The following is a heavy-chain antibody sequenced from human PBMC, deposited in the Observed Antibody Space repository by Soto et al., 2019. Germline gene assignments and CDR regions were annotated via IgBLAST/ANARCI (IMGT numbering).Heavy chain of an antibody. CDR3: ARGFGRGYSYGPGLLWVGELRVGPFQH. CDR2: ISSSGSTI. V-gene: IGHV3-48*03. J-gene: IGHJ1*01. Sequence: GSLRLSCAASGFTFSSYEMNWVRQAPGKGLEWVSYISSSGSTIYYADSVKGRFTISRDNAKNSLYLQMNSLRAEDTAVYYCARGFGRGYSYGPGLLWVGELRVGPFQHWGQGTLVTVSS. CDR1: GFTFSSYE. D-gene: IGHD3-10*01.